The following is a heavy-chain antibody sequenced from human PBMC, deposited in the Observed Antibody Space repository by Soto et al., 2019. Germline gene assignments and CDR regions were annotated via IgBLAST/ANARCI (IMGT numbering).Heavy chain of an antibody. Sequence: QVQLVQSGAEVKQPGASVRVSCKASGDTHTIYFIHWLRQAPGQGLEWMGWINSFSGGANYAPRFQGRVAMTRDRSSATAFMELSRLRSDDTAVYYCARGGSYYAHWGQGTLVTVSS. V-gene: IGHV1-2*02. CDR2: INSFSGGA. D-gene: IGHD1-26*01. CDR3: ARGGSYYAH. J-gene: IGHJ4*02. CDR1: GDTHTIYF.